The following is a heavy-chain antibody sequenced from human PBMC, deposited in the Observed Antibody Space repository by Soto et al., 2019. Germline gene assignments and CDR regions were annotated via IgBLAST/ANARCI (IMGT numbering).Heavy chain of an antibody. J-gene: IGHJ4*02. Sequence: QLQLQESGSGLVKPSQTLSLTCAVSGGSISNGGYSWSWIRQPPGKGLEWIGYMYHTGSTYYNPSHKSRVTISIDRSKNQFSLTLSSVTAADTAVYYCSRVPDYWGQGILVTVSS. D-gene: IGHD2-2*01. CDR2: MYHTGST. CDR3: SRVPDY. V-gene: IGHV4-30-2*01. CDR1: GGSISNGGYS.